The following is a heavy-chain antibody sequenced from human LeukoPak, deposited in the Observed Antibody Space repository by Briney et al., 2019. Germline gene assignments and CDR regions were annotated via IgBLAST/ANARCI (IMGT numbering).Heavy chain of an antibody. V-gene: IGHV1-18*01. CDR2: ISAYNGNT. Sequence: ASVKVSCTASGYTFTSYGISWVRQAPGQGLEWMGWISAYNGNTNYAQKLQGRVTMTTDTSTSTAYMELRSLRSDDTAVYYCARDPNEYSSSSDFDYWGQGTLVTVSS. CDR3: ARDPNEYSSSSDFDY. J-gene: IGHJ4*02. CDR1: GYTFTSYG. D-gene: IGHD6-6*01.